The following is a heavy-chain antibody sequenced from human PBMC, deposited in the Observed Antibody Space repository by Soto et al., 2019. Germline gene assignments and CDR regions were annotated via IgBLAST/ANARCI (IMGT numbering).Heavy chain of an antibody. CDR3: ARDDYYDSSALRWFDP. D-gene: IGHD3-22*01. V-gene: IGHV1-18*01. Sequence: ASVKVSCKASGYTFTSYGISWVRQAPGQGLEWMGWISAYNGNTNYAQKLQGRVTMTTDTSTSTAYMELRSLRSDDTAVYYCARDDYYDSSALRWFDPWGQGTLVTVSS. CDR2: ISAYNGNT. CDR1: GYTFTSYG. J-gene: IGHJ5*02.